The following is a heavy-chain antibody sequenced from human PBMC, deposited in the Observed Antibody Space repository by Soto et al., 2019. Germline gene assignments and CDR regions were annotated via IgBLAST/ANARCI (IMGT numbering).Heavy chain of an antibody. CDR1: GYTFSSYA. CDR2: INAGYGNT. CDR3: ARRTGDGTFDF. D-gene: IGHD7-27*01. Sequence: ASVKVSCKASGYTFSSYAMHWVRQAPGQGLEWMGWINAGYGNTKSSQKFQDRVTISRDTSASTAYMELTSLRSEDTAVYYCARRTGDGTFDFWGQGTLVTVSS. J-gene: IGHJ4*02. V-gene: IGHV1-3*01.